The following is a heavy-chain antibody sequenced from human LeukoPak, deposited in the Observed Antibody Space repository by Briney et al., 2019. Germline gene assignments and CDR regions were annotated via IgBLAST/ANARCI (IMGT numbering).Heavy chain of an antibody. CDR3: ARTAARRFDY. D-gene: IGHD6-6*01. J-gene: IGHJ4*02. Sequence: ASVKVSCKASGYAFSSHPVTWVRQAPGQGLEWMGIINPTGGSTTYAQKFQGRVTMTRDTSTSTVYMELSSLRSDDTAVYYCARTAARRFDYWGQGTLVTVSS. V-gene: IGHV1-46*01. CDR1: GYAFSSHP. CDR2: INPTGGST.